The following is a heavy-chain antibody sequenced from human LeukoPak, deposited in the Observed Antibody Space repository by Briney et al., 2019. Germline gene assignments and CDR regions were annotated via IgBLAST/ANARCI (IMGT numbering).Heavy chain of an antibody. CDR3: ASQSYARFDP. J-gene: IGHJ5*02. V-gene: IGHV3-7*01. CDR2: IQTDGSEQ. CDR1: GFTFSSKW. Sequence: GGSLRLSCVGSGFTFSSKWMSWVRRAPGKGLEWVGNIQTDGSEQYPVDSVKGRFTISRDNARNSLFRQMNSLRVEDTAIYYCASQSYARFDPWGQGTLVTVSS. D-gene: IGHD3-16*01.